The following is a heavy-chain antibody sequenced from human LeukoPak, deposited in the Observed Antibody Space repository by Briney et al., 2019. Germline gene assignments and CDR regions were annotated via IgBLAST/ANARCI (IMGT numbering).Heavy chain of an antibody. CDR2: IIPIFGTA. J-gene: IGHJ3*02. D-gene: IGHD2-21*02. V-gene: IGHV1-69*06. CDR1: GGTFSSYA. CDR3: ARAPNCGGDCYDAFDI. Sequence: SSVKVSCKASGGTFSSYAISWVRQAPGQGLEWMGGIIPIFGTANYAQKFQGRVTITADKSTSTAYMELSSLRSEDTAVYYCARAPNCGGDCYDAFDIWGQGTMVTVSS.